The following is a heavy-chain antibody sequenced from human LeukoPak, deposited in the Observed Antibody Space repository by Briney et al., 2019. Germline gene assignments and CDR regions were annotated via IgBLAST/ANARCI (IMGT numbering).Heavy chain of an antibody. Sequence: GGSLRLSCAASGFSFSSYGMHWVRQPPGKGLEWVAVIWHDGSNKYYADSVKGRFTISRDNSKNTLYLQMNSLRAGDTAVYYCARACSGGSCYFDYWGQGTLVTVSS. CDR2: IWHDGSNK. D-gene: IGHD2-15*01. CDR1: GFSFSSYG. V-gene: IGHV3-33*01. CDR3: ARACSGGSCYFDY. J-gene: IGHJ4*02.